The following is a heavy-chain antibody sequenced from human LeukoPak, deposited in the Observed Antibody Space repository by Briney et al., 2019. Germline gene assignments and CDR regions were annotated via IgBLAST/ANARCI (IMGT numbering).Heavy chain of an antibody. V-gene: IGHV3-66*04. Sequence: PGGSLRLSCAASGFTVSSNYMSWVRQAPGKGLEWVSVIYSGGSTYYADSVKGRFTISRDNSKNTLYLQMNSLRAEDTAVYYCARLPVVVGPRPYYYYMDVWGKGTTVTVSS. CDR3: ARLPVVVGPRPYYYYMDV. D-gene: IGHD2-2*01. CDR2: IYSGGST. J-gene: IGHJ6*03. CDR1: GFTVSSNY.